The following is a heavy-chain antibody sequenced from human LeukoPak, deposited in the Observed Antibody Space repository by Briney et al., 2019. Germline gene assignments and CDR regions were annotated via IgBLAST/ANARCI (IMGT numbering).Heavy chain of an antibody. CDR1: GSSVSSGSYY. CDR2: IYYSGST. J-gene: IGHJ6*04. V-gene: IGHV4-61*01. D-gene: IGHD6-13*01. Sequence: NRSETLSLTCTASGSSVSSGSYYWSWIRQPPGKGLECIGYIYYSGSTNYNPSLKSRVTISVDTSKNQFSLQLSSVTAADTAVYYCARGGLVGSSWSLYYYYGMDVWGKGTTVTVSS. CDR3: ARGGLVGSSWSLYYYYGMDV.